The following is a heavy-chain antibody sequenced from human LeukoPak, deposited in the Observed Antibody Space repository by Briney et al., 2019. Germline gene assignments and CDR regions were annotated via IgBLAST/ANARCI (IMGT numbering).Heavy chain of an antibody. V-gene: IGHV3-30*04. Sequence: GGSLRLSCAASGFTFSSYAMHWVRQAPGKGLEWVAVISYDESDKYCADSVKGRFTISRDNSKNTLYLQMNSLRVEDTAVYYCARRWSFDYWGQGTLVTVSS. CDR1: GFTFSSYA. D-gene: IGHD6-13*01. J-gene: IGHJ4*02. CDR3: ARRWSFDY. CDR2: ISYDESDK.